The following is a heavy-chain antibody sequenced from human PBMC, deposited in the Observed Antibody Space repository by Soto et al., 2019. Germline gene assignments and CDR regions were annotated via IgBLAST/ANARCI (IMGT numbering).Heavy chain of an antibody. Sequence: QVQLVESGGGVVQPGRSLRLSCEASGFTFQSYGMHWVRQAPGKGLEWAALISYDGSNEYYADSVRGRFTVSRDNSKNSRYLQINSLRVEDTAVYYCARNWLDIDYWGQGSLVPVPS. CDR2: ISYDGSNE. D-gene: IGHD5-12*01. CDR3: ARNWLDIDY. CDR1: GFTFQSYG. V-gene: IGHV3-30*03. J-gene: IGHJ4*02.